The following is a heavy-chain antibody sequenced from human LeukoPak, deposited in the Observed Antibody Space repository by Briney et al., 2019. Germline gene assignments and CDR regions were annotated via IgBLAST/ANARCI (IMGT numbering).Heavy chain of an antibody. CDR1: GGSISSSSYY. V-gene: IGHV4-39*01. J-gene: IGHJ3*02. CDR2: IYYSGST. CDR3: ASRLGGNYDFWSGYYKGDAFDI. Sequence: PSETLSLTCTVSGGSISSSSYYWGWIRQPPGTGLEWIGSIYYSGSTYYNPSLKSRVTISVDTSKNQFSLKLSSVTAADTAVYYCASRLGGNYDFWSGYYKGDAFDIWGQGTMVTVSS. D-gene: IGHD3-3*01.